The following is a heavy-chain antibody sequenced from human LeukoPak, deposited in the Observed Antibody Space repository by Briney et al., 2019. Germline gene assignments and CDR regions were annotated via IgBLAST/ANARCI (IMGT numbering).Heavy chain of an antibody. J-gene: IGHJ4*02. Sequence: GSLRLSCAASGFTFSDYYMSWIRQAPGKGLEWVSYISSSGSTIYYADSVKGRFTISRDNAKNSLYLQMNSLRAEDTAVYYCASDAYDSSGYYHYWGQGTLVTVSS. V-gene: IGHV3-11*01. CDR2: ISSSGSTI. D-gene: IGHD3-22*01. CDR1: GFTFSDYY. CDR3: ASDAYDSSGYYHY.